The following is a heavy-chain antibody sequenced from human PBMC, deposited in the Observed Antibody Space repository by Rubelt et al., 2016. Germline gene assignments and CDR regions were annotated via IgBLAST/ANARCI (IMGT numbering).Heavy chain of an antibody. D-gene: IGHD1-7*01. Sequence: QLQLQESGPGRVKPSETLSLTCSVSGGSISSGSHYWAGLRQPPGKGLEWIGTSYYSGSTYYNTSLKSRGTVAVDTSKNQISLTLSSVTAADPAVYYCARRGRTGSTFVFWVDPWGAGVLVTVS. CDR1: GGSISSGSHY. CDR2: SYYSGST. V-gene: IGHV4-39*01. CDR3: ARRGRTGSTFVFWVDP. J-gene: IGHJ5*02.